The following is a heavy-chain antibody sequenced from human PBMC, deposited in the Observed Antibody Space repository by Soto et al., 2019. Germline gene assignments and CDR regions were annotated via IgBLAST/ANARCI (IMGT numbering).Heavy chain of an antibody. CDR1: GGTFSSYT. D-gene: IGHD4-17*01. V-gene: IGHV1-69*02. Sequence: GASVKVSCKASGGTFSSYTISWVRQAPGQGLEWMGRIIPILGIANYAQKFQGRVTITADKSTSTAYMELSSLRSEDTAVYYCARDYGENYYYYYYMDVWGKGTTVNVSS. J-gene: IGHJ6*03. CDR2: IIPILGIA. CDR3: ARDYGENYYYYYYMDV.